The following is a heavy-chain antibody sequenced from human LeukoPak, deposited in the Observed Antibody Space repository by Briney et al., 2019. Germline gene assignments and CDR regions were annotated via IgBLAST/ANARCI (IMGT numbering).Heavy chain of an antibody. V-gene: IGHV4-39*01. CDR3: ASGQQLVRWRPYYYMDV. J-gene: IGHJ6*03. CDR1: GGSISSSSYY. D-gene: IGHD6-6*01. CDR2: IYYSGST. Sequence: SETLSLTCTVSGGSISSSSYYWGWIRQPPGTGLEWIGSIYYSGSTYYNPSLKSRVTISVDTSKNQFSLKLSSVTAADTAVYYCASGQQLVRWRPYYYMDVWGKGTTVTVSS.